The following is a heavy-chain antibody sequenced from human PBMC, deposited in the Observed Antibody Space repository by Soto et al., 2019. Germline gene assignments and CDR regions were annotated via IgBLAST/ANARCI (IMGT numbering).Heavy chain of an antibody. CDR3: ARCGSYPSWFDP. Sequence: ASVKVSCKDSGYTFTSYGISWVRQATGQGLEWMGWISAYNGNTNYAQKLQGRVTMATDTSTSTAYMELRSLRSDDTAVYYCARCGSYPSWFDPWGQGTLVTVS. V-gene: IGHV1-18*01. CDR2: ISAYNGNT. D-gene: IGHD1-26*01. J-gene: IGHJ5*02. CDR1: GYTFTSYG.